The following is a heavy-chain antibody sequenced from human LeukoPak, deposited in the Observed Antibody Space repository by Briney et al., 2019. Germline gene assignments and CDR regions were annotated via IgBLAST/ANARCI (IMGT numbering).Heavy chain of an antibody. V-gene: IGHV1-2*06. Sequence: GASVKVPCKASGYTFTGYYMHWVRQAPGQGLEWMGRINPNSGGTNYAQKFQGRVTISVDTSKNQFSLKLSSVTAADTAVYYCAKCYYDSSGYYFGAFDIWGQGTMVTVSS. CDR2: INPNSGGT. D-gene: IGHD3-22*01. CDR1: GYTFTGYY. J-gene: IGHJ3*02. CDR3: AKCYYDSSGYYFGAFDI.